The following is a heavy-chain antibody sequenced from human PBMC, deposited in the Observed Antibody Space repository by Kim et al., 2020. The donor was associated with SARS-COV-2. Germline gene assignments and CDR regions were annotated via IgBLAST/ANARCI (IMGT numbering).Heavy chain of an antibody. J-gene: IGHJ4*02. CDR3: ARSLIAARPASPH. V-gene: IGHV3-7*01. CDR2: IKQDGSEK. Sequence: GGSLRLSCAASGFTFSSYWMSWVRQAPGKGLEWVANIKQDGSEKYYVDSVKGRFTISRDNAKNSLYLQMNSLRAEDTAVYYCARSLIAARPASPHWGQGTLVTVSS. CDR1: GFTFSSYW. D-gene: IGHD6-6*01.